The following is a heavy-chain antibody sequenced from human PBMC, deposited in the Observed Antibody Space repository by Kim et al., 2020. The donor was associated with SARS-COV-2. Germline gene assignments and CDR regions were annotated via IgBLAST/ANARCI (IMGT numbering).Heavy chain of an antibody. V-gene: IGHV3-23*01. Sequence: GGSLRLSCAASGFTFSNYAMNWVRQAPGKGLEWVSGIRGGGANPKYADSVKGLFTISRDNSKNTLYLQMNSLRGDDTALYYCAKCQYSYGSDAFDIWGQGTLVSVSS. CDR3: AKCQYSYGSDAFDI. CDR1: GFTFSNYA. CDR2: IRGGGANP. J-gene: IGHJ3*02. D-gene: IGHD5-18*01.